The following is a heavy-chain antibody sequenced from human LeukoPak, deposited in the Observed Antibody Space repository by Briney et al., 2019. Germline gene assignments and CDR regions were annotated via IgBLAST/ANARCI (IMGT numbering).Heavy chain of an antibody. D-gene: IGHD3-3*01. CDR2: IRYDGSKE. Sequence: PGGSLRLSCAASGFNFGSYGMHWVRQAPGKGLEWVAVIRYDGSKEYYADSVKGRFAISRDNSRNTLYLQMNRLRAEDTAVYYCVRHLYSTDFWSGYWPDAFDTWGQGTVVSVSS. V-gene: IGHV3-33*01. J-gene: IGHJ3*02. CDR3: VRHLYSTDFWSGYWPDAFDT. CDR1: GFNFGSYG.